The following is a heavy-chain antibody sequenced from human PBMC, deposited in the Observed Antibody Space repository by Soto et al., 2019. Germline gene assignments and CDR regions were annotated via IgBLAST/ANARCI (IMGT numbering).Heavy chain of an antibody. V-gene: IGHV1-18*01. CDR1: GYTFTSYG. CDR3: LANSGSYSRPRY. CDR2: ITAYNGNT. Sequence: QVQLVQSGAEVKKPGASVKVSCKASGYTFTSYGISWVRQAPGQGLEWMGWITAYNGNTNYAQKLQGRVTMTTDTSTGTAYMELRSLRSDGTAVYYCLANSGSYSRPRYWGQGTLVAVSS. J-gene: IGHJ4*02. D-gene: IGHD1-26*01.